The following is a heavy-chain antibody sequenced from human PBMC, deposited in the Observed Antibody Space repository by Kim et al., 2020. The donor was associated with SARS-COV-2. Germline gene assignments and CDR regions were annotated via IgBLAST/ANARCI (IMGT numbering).Heavy chain of an antibody. CDR3: ASEGYSSDFDY. V-gene: IGHV3-30-3*01. J-gene: IGHJ4*02. CDR1: CFTFSSYA. CDR2: ISYDGSNK. Sequence: GGSLRLSCAASCFTFSSYAMHWVRQAPGKGLEWVAVISYDGSNKYYADSVKGRFTISRDNSKNTLYLQMNSLRAEDTAVYYCASEGYSSDFDYWRQGTL. D-gene: IGHD5-18*01.